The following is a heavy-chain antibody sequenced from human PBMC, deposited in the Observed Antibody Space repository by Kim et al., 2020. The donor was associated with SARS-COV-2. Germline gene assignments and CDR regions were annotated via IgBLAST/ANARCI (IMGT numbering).Heavy chain of an antibody. J-gene: IGHJ4*02. V-gene: IGHV4-30-2*01. Sequence: YHQSAMGRVTISVDRSKNQFSLKLGSVTAADTAVYYCARSLVVVAAIGFWGQGTLVTVSS. D-gene: IGHD2-15*01. CDR3: ARSLVVVAAIGF.